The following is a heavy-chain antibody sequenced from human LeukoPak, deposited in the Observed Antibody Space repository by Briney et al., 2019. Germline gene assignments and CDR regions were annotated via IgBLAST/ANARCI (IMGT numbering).Heavy chain of an antibody. CDR2: IYYSGST. J-gene: IGHJ6*03. CDR3: ARSDPGSHAADHDYMDV. V-gene: IGHV4-39*07. Sequence: KTSETLSLTCTVSGGSISSSSYYWGWIRQPPGKGLEWIGSIYYSGSTYYNPSLKSRVTISVDTSKNQFSLKLSSVTAADTAVYYCARSDPGSHAADHDYMDVWGKGTTVTVSS. D-gene: IGHD3-10*01. CDR1: GGSISSSSYY.